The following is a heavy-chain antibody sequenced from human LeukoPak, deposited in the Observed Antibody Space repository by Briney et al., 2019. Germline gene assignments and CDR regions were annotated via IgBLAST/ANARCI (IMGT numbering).Heavy chain of an antibody. CDR1: GFTLSSSW. J-gene: IGHJ6*02. V-gene: IGHV3-7*01. Sequence: GGCLRVSCVASGFTLSSSWMRWVRQAPGKGVGWVANIKQDGSEKYYVDSVKGRFTISRDNAKNSLYLQMNSLRAEDTAVYYCARESRGYYDSIGNYYYGMDVWGQGTTVTVSS. CDR2: IKQDGSEK. CDR3: ARESRGYYDSIGNYYYGMDV. D-gene: IGHD3-22*01.